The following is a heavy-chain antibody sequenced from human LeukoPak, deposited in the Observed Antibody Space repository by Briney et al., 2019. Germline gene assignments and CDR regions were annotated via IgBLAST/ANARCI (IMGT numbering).Heavy chain of an antibody. D-gene: IGHD3-22*01. Sequence: GGSLRLSCAASGFTFSNYRMNWVRQAPGKGLEWVSSISSGSKYIYYADSVRGRFTISRDNAKNSLYLQMNSLGAEDTAVYFCARSFYDDSGYPNFDYWGQGTLVTVSS. V-gene: IGHV3-21*01. CDR1: GFTFSNYR. J-gene: IGHJ4*02. CDR2: ISSGSKYI. CDR3: ARSFYDDSGYPNFDY.